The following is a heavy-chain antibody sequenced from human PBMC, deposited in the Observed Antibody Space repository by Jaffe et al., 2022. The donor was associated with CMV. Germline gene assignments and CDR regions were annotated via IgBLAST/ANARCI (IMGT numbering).Heavy chain of an antibody. CDR3: ARDSNWGYWYFDL. Sequence: QVQLQESGPGLVKPSETLSLTCTISGGSISSYYWTWVRQPPGKGLEYIGYIYYTGKTFYNPSLKSRVTISIDTSKNQVSLKLSSVTAADTAVYYCARDSNWGYWYFDLWGRGTLVTVSS. CDR2: IYYTGKT. V-gene: IGHV4-59*01. CDR1: GGSISSYY. D-gene: IGHD7-27*01. J-gene: IGHJ2*01.